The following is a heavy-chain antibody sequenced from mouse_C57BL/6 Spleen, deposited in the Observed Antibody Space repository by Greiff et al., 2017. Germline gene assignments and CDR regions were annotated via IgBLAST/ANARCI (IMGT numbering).Heavy chain of an antibody. CDR2: IDPENGDT. D-gene: IGHD2-4*01. CDR3: TRMINYFDY. V-gene: IGHV14-4*01. CDR1: GFNIKDDS. J-gene: IGHJ2*01. Sequence: VQLQQSGAELVRPGASVKLSCTASGFNIKDDSMHWVKQRPEQGLEWIGWIDPENGDTEYASKFQGKATITADTSSNTAYLQLSSLTSEDTAVYYCTRMINYFDYWGQGTTLTVSS.